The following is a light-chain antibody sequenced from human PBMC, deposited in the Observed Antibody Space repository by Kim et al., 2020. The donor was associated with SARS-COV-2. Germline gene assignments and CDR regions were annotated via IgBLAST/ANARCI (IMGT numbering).Light chain of an antibody. Sequence: ASVGDRVTITCRASQDIANSLAWYQQKPGTVPKLLIYAASTLQSGVPSRFGGSGSGTEFTLTIGSLQTEDVATYYCQKYDTAPWTFGPGTKVDIK. CDR1: QDIANS. J-gene: IGKJ1*01. CDR3: QKYDTAPWT. V-gene: IGKV1-27*01. CDR2: AAS.